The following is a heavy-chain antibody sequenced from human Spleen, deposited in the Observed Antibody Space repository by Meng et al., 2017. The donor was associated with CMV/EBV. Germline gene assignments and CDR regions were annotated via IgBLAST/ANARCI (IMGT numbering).Heavy chain of an antibody. D-gene: IGHD1-26*01. V-gene: IGHV3-11*01. J-gene: IGHJ4*02. CDR3: ARVRTVIVPDAIGF. CDR1: GFIFSDHY. CDR2: ISTGGNNI. Sequence: GESLKISCAASGFIFSDHYMSWLRQAPGKELEWVSFISTGGNNIHYADSVKGRFTISRDNAKRSLYLQMNSLRAEDTAIYYCARVRTVIVPDAIGFWGQGTLVTVSS.